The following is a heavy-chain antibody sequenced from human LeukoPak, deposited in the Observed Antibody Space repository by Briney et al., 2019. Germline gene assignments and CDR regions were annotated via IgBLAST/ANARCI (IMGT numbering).Heavy chain of an antibody. D-gene: IGHD1-1*01. CDR2: ISSSSSYI. V-gene: IGHV3-21*01. Sequence: GGSLRLSCAASGFTFSSYSMNWVRQAPGKGLEWVSSISSSSSYIYYADSVKGRFTISRDNAKNSLYLQMNSLRAEDTAVYYCARDPTGTLSMDVWGKGTTVTVSS. CDR3: ARDPTGTLSMDV. J-gene: IGHJ6*03. CDR1: GFTFSSYS.